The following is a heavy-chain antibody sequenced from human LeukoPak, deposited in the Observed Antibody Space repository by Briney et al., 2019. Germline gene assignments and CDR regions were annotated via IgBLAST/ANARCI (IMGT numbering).Heavy chain of an antibody. CDR3: ARVVYYYASVSYNYYMDV. CDR2: IYSGGTT. Sequence: GGSLRLSCAVSGFIVTSNYMSWVRLAPGKGLEWVSTIYSGGTTFYTDSVRGRFTISRDNSKNILYLQMSSLRAEDAAIYYCARVVYYYASVSYNYYMDVWGKGTTVTISS. D-gene: IGHD3-10*01. CDR1: GFIVTSNY. J-gene: IGHJ6*03. V-gene: IGHV3-53*01.